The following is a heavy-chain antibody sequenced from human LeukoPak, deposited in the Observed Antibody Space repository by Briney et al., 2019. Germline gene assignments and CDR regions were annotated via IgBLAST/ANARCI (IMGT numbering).Heavy chain of an antibody. D-gene: IGHD2-15*01. CDR1: GYTFTSYG. CDR2: ISAYNDNT. Sequence: ASVKVSCKASGYTFTSYGISWVRQAPGQGLEWMGGISAYNDNTNYAQKLQGRVTMTTVTSTRTAYMELRSLRSDDTAVYYCARDAHCSGDNCYDYWGQGTLVTVSS. V-gene: IGHV1-18*01. CDR3: ARDAHCSGDNCYDY. J-gene: IGHJ4*02.